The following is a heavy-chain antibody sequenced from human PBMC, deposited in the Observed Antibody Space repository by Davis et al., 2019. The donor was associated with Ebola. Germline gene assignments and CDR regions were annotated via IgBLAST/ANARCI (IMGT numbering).Heavy chain of an antibody. Sequence: AASVKVSCKASGYTFTSYGISWVRQAPGQGLEWMGWISAYNGNTNYAQKLQGRVTMTRDTSTSTVYMELSSLRSEDTAVYYCAREHIVVVTAIEDYYYYGMDVWGKGTTVTVSS. CDR3: AREHIVVVTAIEDYYYYGMDV. CDR1: GYTFTSYG. V-gene: IGHV1-18*04. CDR2: ISAYNGNT. D-gene: IGHD2-21*02. J-gene: IGHJ6*04.